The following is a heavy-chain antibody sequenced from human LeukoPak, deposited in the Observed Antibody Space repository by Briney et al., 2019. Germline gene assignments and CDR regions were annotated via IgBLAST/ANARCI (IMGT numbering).Heavy chain of an antibody. D-gene: IGHD3-10*02. CDR1: GGSISSGSYY. CDR2: IYTSGST. CDR3: AREGTLFFIGFDP. J-gene: IGHJ5*02. V-gene: IGHV4-61*02. Sequence: SQTLSLTCTVSGGSISSGSYYWSWIRQPAGKGLEWIGRIYTSGSTNYNPSLKSPVTISVDTSKNQFSLKLSSVTAADTAVYYCAREGTLFFIGFDPWGQGTLVTVSS.